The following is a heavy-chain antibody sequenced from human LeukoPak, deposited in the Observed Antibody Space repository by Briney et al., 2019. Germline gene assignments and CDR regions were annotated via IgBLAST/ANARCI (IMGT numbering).Heavy chain of an antibody. D-gene: IGHD2-15*01. CDR3: ARVYCSGGSCYTHFDY. CDR2: IDSSGSTI. Sequence: GGSLRLSCAASGFTFSTYEMNWVRQAPTKGLEWISYIDSSGSTIYYADSVKGRFTISRDNAKNSLYLQMNSLRAEDTAVYYCARVYCSGGSCYTHFDYWGQGTLVTVSS. V-gene: IGHV3-48*03. CDR1: GFTFSTYE. J-gene: IGHJ4*02.